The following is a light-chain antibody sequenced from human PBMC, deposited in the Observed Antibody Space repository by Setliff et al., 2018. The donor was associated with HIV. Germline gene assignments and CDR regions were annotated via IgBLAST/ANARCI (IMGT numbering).Light chain of an antibody. V-gene: IGLV2-14*01. Sequence: QSALTQAASVSGSPGQSITMSCTGTRSDVGGYNYVSWYQQHPGKAPKLMIYEVSNRPSWVSNRFSGSKSGNTASLTISGLQAEDEADYYCSSYTFSSTPYAFGTGTKVTVL. CDR2: EVS. CDR3: SSYTFSSTPYA. CDR1: RSDVGGYNY. J-gene: IGLJ1*01.